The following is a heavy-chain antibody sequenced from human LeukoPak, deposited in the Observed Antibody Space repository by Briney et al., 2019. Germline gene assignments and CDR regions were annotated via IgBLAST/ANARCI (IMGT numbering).Heavy chain of an antibody. D-gene: IGHD6-13*01. V-gene: IGHV4-59*01. CDR3: ARVYYSNSYDYWYFDL. J-gene: IGHJ2*01. CDR2: IFYSGST. CDR1: GGSISSYY. Sequence: SETLSLTCTVSGGSISSYYWSWIRQPPGKGLEWIGYIFYSGSTNYNPFLKSRVTISVDTSKNQFSLKLSSVTAADTAVYYCARVYYSNSYDYWYFDLWGRGTLVTVSS.